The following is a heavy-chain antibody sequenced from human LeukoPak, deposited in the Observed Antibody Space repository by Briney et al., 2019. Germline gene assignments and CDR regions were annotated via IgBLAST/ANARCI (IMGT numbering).Heavy chain of an antibody. CDR2: ISSSSSYI. CDR1: GFTFSNYW. V-gene: IGHV3-21*01. Sequence: GGSLRLSCAASGFTFSNYWMHWVRQAPGKGLEWVSSISSSSSYIYYADSVKGRFTISRDNAKNSLYLQMNSLRAEDTAVYYCARGGTVTTSFDYWGQGTLVTVSS. J-gene: IGHJ4*02. D-gene: IGHD4-17*01. CDR3: ARGGTVTTSFDY.